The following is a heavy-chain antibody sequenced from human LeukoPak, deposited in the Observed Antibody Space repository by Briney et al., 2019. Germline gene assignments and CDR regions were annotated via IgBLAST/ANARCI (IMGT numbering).Heavy chain of an antibody. J-gene: IGHJ6*03. CDR2: IYSSGDI. D-gene: IGHD2-15*01. CDR1: GGSVNGYY. Sequence: SETLSLTCAVSGGSVNGYYWSWIRQTPGMGLEWIGYIYSSGDINYNPSLTSRLTMSVDTSNNQFSLKLSSVTAADTAVYYCARVRCSGGSCPYYYYYYYMDVWGKGTTVTVSS. CDR3: ARVRCSGGSCPYYYYYYYMDV. V-gene: IGHV4-59*08.